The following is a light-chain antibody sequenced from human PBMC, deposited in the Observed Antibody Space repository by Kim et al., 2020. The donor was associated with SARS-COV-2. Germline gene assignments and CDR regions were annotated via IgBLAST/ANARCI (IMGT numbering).Light chain of an antibody. J-gene: IGKJ1*01. Sequence: DIQMTQSPSSVSASVGDRVTITCRASQGVGSWLAWYQQKPGKAPNLLIYSAFILQSGVPSRFSGSGSGTDFTLTISSLQPEDFATYYCEQANTFQWTFGQGTKVEIK. CDR3: EQANTFQWT. V-gene: IGKV1-12*01. CDR2: SAF. CDR1: QGVGSW.